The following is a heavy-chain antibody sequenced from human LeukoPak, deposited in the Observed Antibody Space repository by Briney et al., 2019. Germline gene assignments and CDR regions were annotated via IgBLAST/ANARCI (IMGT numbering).Heavy chain of an antibody. CDR3: ARPCIAAAGTVFLVDY. J-gene: IGHJ4*02. CDR2: ISSSGSTI. D-gene: IGHD6-13*01. Sequence: GGSLSLSCAASGFTFSDYYMSWIRQAPGKGLEWVSYISSSGSTIYYADSVKGRFTISRDNAKNSLYLQMNSLRAEDTAVYYCARPCIAAAGTVFLVDYWGQGTLVTVSS. CDR1: GFTFSDYY. V-gene: IGHV3-11*01.